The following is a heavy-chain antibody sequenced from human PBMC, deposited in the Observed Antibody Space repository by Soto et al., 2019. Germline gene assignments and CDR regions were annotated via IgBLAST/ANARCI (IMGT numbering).Heavy chain of an antibody. CDR2: IYWDDEK. J-gene: IGHJ4*02. CDR3: AHRGDTFVSPQMSDS. D-gene: IGHD3-9*01. Sequence: QITLKESGPALVKPTQTLTLTCDFSGFSLSTHGVGVSWIRQSPGKALEWLAIIYWDDEKRYSPSVKNSVTTTKSTPNTPAVLAIPNSHPVYTATYYCAHRGDTFVSPQMSDSCGQGILVTASS. CDR1: GFSLSTHGVG. V-gene: IGHV2-5*02.